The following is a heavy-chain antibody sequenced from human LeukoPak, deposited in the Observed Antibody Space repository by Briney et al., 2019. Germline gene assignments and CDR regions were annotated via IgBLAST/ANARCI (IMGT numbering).Heavy chain of an antibody. J-gene: IGHJ4*02. D-gene: IGHD6-13*01. CDR1: GFTFSSYA. V-gene: IGHV3-23*01. CDR2: ISGSGGST. CDR3: AKDQRWGDSSSWFRNFDY. Sequence: GGSLRLSCAASGFTFSSYAMSWGRQAPGKGLEWGSAISGSGGSTYYADSVKGRFTISRDNSKNTLYLQMNSLRAEDTAVYYCAKDQRWGDSSSWFRNFDYWGQGTLVTVSS.